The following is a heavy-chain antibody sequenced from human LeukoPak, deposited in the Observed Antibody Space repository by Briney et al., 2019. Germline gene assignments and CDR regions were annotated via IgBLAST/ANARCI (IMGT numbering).Heavy chain of an antibody. CDR2: IYYSGST. Sequence: SETLSLTCTVSGGSISSYYWSWIRQPPGKGLEWISYIYYSGSTNYNPSLKSRVTISVDTSKNQFSLKLSSVTAADTAVYYCARQLSYYYDSSGYYGYYFDYWGQGTLVTVSS. CDR3: ARQLSYYYDSSGYYGYYFDY. D-gene: IGHD3-22*01. V-gene: IGHV4-59*08. CDR1: GGSISSYY. J-gene: IGHJ4*02.